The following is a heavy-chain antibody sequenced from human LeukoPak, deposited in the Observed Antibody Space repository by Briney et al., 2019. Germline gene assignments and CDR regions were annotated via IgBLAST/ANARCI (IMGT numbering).Heavy chain of an antibody. CDR1: GVSITTTDHF. Sequence: PSETLSLTCIVSGVSITTTDHFWGWIRQPPGKGLEWMGNIYHTGSSYYNPSLKSRVTISADTSKNQFSLKLNSLTTADTAVYYCTRGAGWLIDYWGQGILVTVSS. CDR2: IYHTGSS. J-gene: IGHJ4*02. CDR3: TRGAGWLIDY. V-gene: IGHV4-39*07. D-gene: IGHD3-16*01.